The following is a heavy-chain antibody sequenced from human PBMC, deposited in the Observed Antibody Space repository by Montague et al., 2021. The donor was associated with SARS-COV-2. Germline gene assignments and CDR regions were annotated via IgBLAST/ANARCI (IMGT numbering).Heavy chain of an antibody. D-gene: IGHD5-18*01. J-gene: IGHJ5*02. CDR3: AGHDHTDFGNPNWFDP. CDR1: GDSINSDTAF. V-gene: IGHV4-39*01. Sequence: SETLSLTCTVSGDSINSDTAFWGWVRQSPGKGLEWIGSMVYSGRNFYNGALRSRLTISVDTSKNQFSLELRAVTAADTGLYYCAGHDHTDFGNPNWFDPRGQGTLVTVSS. CDR2: MVYSGRN.